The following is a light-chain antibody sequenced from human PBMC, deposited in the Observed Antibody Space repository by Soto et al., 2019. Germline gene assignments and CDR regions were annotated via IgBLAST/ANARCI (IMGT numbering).Light chain of an antibody. CDR3: LLTYTGARV. CDR2: DTS. CDR1: TGAVTSGHY. J-gene: IGLJ2*01. V-gene: IGLV7-46*01. Sequence: QAVVTQEPSLTVSPGGTVTLTCGSSTGAVTSGHYPYWFQQKPGQAPRTLIFDTSNKHSWTPARFSGSLLGGRAALTLSGAQPEDGAEYYCLLTYTGARVFGGGTKLTVL.